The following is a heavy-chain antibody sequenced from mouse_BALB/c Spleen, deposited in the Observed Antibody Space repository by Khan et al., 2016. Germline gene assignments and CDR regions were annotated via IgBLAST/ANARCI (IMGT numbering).Heavy chain of an antibody. Sequence: VQLQQSGAEFVKPGASVKLSCTASGFNIQDTYMHWVQQRPEQGLEWIGRIAPANDYTKYDPNFQGQVTISADPSPNTAYLQLSSLTSEDNAINYCARGDYCTTHLAYWGQGTTRTVSA. D-gene: IGHD1-1*01. CDR3: ARGDYCTTHLAY. J-gene: IGHJ2*01. V-gene: IGHV14-3*02. CDR2: IAPANDYT. CDR1: GFNIQDTY.